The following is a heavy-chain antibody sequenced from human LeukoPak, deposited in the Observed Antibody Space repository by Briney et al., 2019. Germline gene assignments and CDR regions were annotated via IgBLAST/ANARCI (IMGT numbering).Heavy chain of an antibody. CDR2: ISYDGSNK. Sequence: GGSLRLSCAASGFTFSSYGMHRVRQAPGKGLEWVAVISYDGSNKYYADSVKGRFTISRDNSKNTLYLHMNSLRAEDTAVYYCAKDGGSYRFDYWGQGTLVTVSS. CDR3: AKDGGSYRFDY. D-gene: IGHD1-26*01. J-gene: IGHJ4*02. V-gene: IGHV3-30*18. CDR1: GFTFSSYG.